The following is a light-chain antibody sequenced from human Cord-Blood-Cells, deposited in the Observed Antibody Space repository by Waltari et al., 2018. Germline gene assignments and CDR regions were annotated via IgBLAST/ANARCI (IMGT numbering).Light chain of an antibody. V-gene: IGKV1-39*01. J-gene: IGKJ1*01. CDR3: QQSYSTPWT. CDR1: QSIRSY. Sequence: DIQMTQSPFSLSASVGDIVTLTCRASQSIRSYLNWYQQKPGKAPKLLIDAASSLHSGVPSRFSGSGSGTDFTLTISSLQLEDFATYYSQQSYSTPWTFGQGTKVEIK. CDR2: AAS.